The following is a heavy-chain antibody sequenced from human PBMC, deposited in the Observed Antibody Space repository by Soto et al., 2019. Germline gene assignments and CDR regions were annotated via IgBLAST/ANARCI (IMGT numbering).Heavy chain of an antibody. D-gene: IGHD6-13*01. Sequence: QVQLQESGPGLVKPSETLSLTCTVSGGSISSYYWSWIRQPPGKGLEWIGYIYYSGSTNYNPSLKSRVTISVDTSKNQFPLKLSSVTAADTGVYYCARRYSSAFDIWGQGTMVTVSS. CDR1: GGSISSYY. CDR2: IYYSGST. V-gene: IGHV4-59*08. J-gene: IGHJ3*02. CDR3: ARRYSSAFDI.